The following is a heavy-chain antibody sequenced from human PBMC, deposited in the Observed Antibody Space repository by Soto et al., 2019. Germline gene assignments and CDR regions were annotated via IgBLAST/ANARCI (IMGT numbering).Heavy chain of an antibody. V-gene: IGHV4-31*03. D-gene: IGHD3-22*01. CDR3: SKERQPRSGYPRILDY. CDR2: IYYSGST. Sequence: SETLSLTRTVSGGPISSGRYYCLWIRQHPGKGLEWIGYIYYSGSTYYNPSLKSRVTISVDTSKNQFSLTLSSVTAADTAVYSFSKERQPRSGYPRILDYWGKGTLETVSS. J-gene: IGHJ4*02. CDR1: GGPISSGRYY.